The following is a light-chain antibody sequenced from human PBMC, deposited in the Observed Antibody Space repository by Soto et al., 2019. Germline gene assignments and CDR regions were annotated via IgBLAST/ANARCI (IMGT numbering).Light chain of an antibody. CDR3: SSYAGANRV. CDR2: EVT. Sequence: QSALTQPPSASGSPGQSVTISCTGTSSDVGANNYVSWYQQHPGKAPKLMIYEVTKRPSGVPDRFSGSKSGNTASLTVYGLQAEDEADYYCSSYAGANRVFGTGTKVTVL. V-gene: IGLV2-8*01. CDR1: SSDVGANNY. J-gene: IGLJ1*01.